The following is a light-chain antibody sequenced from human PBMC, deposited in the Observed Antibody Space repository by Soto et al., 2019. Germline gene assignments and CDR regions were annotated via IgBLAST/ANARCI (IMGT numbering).Light chain of an antibody. V-gene: IGKV3-11*01. CDR2: GAS. Sequence: ESVLTQSPGTLSLSPGERATLSCMASQSVDSYLVWYQQKPGQAPRLLIFGASNRATGIPPRFSGSGSGTDFTLTINSLEPDDFAVYYCQQRDSWPITFGQGTRLEIK. J-gene: IGKJ5*01. CDR1: QSVDSY. CDR3: QQRDSWPIT.